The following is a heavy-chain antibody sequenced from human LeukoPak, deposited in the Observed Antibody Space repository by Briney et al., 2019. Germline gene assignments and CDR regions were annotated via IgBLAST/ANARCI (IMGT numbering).Heavy chain of an antibody. D-gene: IGHD3-3*02. Sequence: PGGSLRFSCVRSGFTIGTAWMSWVRQAPGKGLEWLGHIKSEGEGATTDYAAPAKGRFAISRDDSKNMIYLQMSSLKIDDTAIYYCIAHFPYFYGFDVWGKGTTITVSS. J-gene: IGHJ6*04. CDR2: IKSEGEGATT. CDR3: IAHFPYFYGFDV. CDR1: GFTIGTAW. V-gene: IGHV3-15*01.